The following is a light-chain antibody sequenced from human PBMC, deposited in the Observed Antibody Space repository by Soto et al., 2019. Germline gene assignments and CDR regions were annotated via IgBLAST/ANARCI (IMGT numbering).Light chain of an antibody. Sequence: QPVLTQPPSVSGAPGQRVTISCTGSSSNIGAGYDVHWYQQLPGTAPKLLIYGNSNRPSGVPDRFSGSKSGTSASLAITGLQAEDDADYYCQSSDSSLSGLVFGTGTKLTVL. V-gene: IGLV1-40*01. CDR1: SSNIGAGYD. CDR2: GNS. CDR3: QSSDSSLSGLV. J-gene: IGLJ1*01.